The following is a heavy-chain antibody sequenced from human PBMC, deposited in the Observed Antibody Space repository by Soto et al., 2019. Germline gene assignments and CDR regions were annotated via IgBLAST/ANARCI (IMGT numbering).Heavy chain of an antibody. CDR2: ISGSGGST. J-gene: IGHJ4*02. CDR1: GFTFSSYA. Sequence: VQLLESGGGLVQPGGSLRLSCAASGFTFSSYAMSWVRQAPGKGLEWVSAISGSGGSTYYADSVKGRFTISRDNSKNTLYLQMNSLRAEDTAVYYCAKDLPGYCSGGSCLFDYWGQGTLVTVSS. CDR3: AKDLPGYCSGGSCLFDY. D-gene: IGHD2-15*01. V-gene: IGHV3-23*01.